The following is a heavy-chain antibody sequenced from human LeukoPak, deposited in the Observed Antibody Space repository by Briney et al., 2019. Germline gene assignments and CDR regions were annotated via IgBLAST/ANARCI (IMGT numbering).Heavy chain of an antibody. J-gene: IGHJ4*02. Sequence: ASVKVSCKASGYTFTSYDIHWVRQATGQGLEWMGWVNPNSGHTGYAQKFQGRVTMTRNTSISTAYIERSSLRSEGTAVYYCARGAPGSYCSGGSCPYFDYWGQGTLVSVSS. CDR2: VNPNSGHT. V-gene: IGHV1-8*01. CDR1: GYTFTSYD. D-gene: IGHD2-15*01. CDR3: ARGAPGSYCSGGSCPYFDY.